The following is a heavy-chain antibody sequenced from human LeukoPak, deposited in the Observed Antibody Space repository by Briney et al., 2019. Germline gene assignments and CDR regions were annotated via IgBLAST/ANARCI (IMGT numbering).Heavy chain of an antibody. Sequence: GASVKVSCKASGYTFTSYDINWVRQATGPGLEWMGWMNPNSGNTGYAQKFQGRVTMTRNTSISTAYMKLSSLRSEDTAVYYCARGRVSGDYVWGSYRNFDYWGQGTLVTVSS. J-gene: IGHJ4*02. V-gene: IGHV1-8*01. CDR1: GYTFTSYD. D-gene: IGHD3-16*02. CDR2: MNPNSGNT. CDR3: ARGRVSGDYVWGSYRNFDY.